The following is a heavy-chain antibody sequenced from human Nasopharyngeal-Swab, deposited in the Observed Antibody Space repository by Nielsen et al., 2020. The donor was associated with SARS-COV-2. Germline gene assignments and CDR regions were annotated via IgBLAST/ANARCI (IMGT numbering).Heavy chain of an antibody. J-gene: IGHJ5*02. Sequence: SETLSLTCAVYGGSFSGYYWSWIRQPPGKGLEWIGEINHSGSTNYNLSLKSRVTIAVDTSKNQFSLKVSSVTAADTAVYYCARRGYSLLERKNWFDPWGQGTLVTVSS. CDR3: ARRGYSLLERKNWFDP. CDR1: GGSFSGYY. D-gene: IGHD5-18*01. CDR2: INHSGST. V-gene: IGHV4-34*01.